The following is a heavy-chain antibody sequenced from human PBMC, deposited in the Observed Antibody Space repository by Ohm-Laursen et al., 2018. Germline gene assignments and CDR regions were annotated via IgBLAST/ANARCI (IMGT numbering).Heavy chain of an antibody. CDR1: GFTFNNYG. J-gene: IGHJ5*02. Sequence: SLRLSCAASGFTFNNYGVHWVRQAPGKGLEWVAVIWYDGSKKYYTDSVKGKFTISRGNSKNTLYLQMNSLRAEDTAVYYCATIGESSPWGQGTLVTVSS. D-gene: IGHD3-10*01. CDR3: ATIGESSP. CDR2: IWYDGSKK. V-gene: IGHV3-33*01.